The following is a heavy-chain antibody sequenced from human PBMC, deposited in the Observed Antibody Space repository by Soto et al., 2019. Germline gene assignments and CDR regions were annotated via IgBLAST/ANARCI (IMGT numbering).Heavy chain of an antibody. J-gene: IGHJ3*02. CDR1: GFTFSDYY. CDR2: ISSSGSTI. CDR3: AIRYSGYDFGMGAFDI. Sequence: GSLRLSCAASGFTFSDYYMSWIRQAPGKGLEWVSYISSSGSTIYYADSVKGRFTISRDNAKNSLYLQMNSLRAEDTAVYYCAIRYSGYDFGMGAFDIWGQGTMVTVSS. V-gene: IGHV3-11*01. D-gene: IGHD5-12*01.